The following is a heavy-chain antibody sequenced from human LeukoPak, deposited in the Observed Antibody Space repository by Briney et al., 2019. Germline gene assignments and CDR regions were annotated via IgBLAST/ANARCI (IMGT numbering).Heavy chain of an antibody. D-gene: IGHD6-13*01. CDR1: GFTFSSYA. CDR3: ARDLRPSSSWYEVFDY. J-gene: IGHJ4*02. CDR2: ISYDGSNK. V-gene: IGHV3-30-3*01. Sequence: GGPLRLSCAASGFTFSSYAMSWVRQAPGKGLEWVAVISYDGSNKYYADSVKGRFTISRDNSKNTLYLQMNSLRAEDTAVYYCARDLRPSSSWYEVFDYWGQGTLVTVSS.